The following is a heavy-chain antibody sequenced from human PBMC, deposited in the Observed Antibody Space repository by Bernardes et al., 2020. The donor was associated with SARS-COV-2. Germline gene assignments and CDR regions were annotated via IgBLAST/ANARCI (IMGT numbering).Heavy chain of an antibody. Sequence: GGSLRLSCAASGFTFSSYWMHWVRLGPGKGPVWVSRINGDGSSINYADSVKGRFTISRDNARNTLYLEMNSLRAEETAVYYCARGSGNYYFDYWGQGTLVTVSS. J-gene: IGHJ4*02. CDR3: ARGSGNYYFDY. V-gene: IGHV3-74*01. D-gene: IGHD1-26*01. CDR2: INGDGSSI. CDR1: GFTFSSYW.